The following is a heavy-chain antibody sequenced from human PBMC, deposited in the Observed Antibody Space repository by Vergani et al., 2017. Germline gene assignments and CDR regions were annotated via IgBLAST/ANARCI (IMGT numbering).Heavy chain of an antibody. CDR3: ARGGSGSYLWTGS. CDR2: LIPFFGAR. D-gene: IGHD1-26*01. J-gene: IGHJ5*02. Sequence: QVQLVQSGAEVKKPGSPVKASCKAFGGTPSLFFISWVRQAPGQGLEWIGGGLIPFFGARNYAQKFPGRVTISADESKTTAFMELDNLTSDDTAVYYCARGGSGSYLWTGSWGQGTLVTVSS. V-gene: IGHV1-69*12. CDR1: GGTPSLFF.